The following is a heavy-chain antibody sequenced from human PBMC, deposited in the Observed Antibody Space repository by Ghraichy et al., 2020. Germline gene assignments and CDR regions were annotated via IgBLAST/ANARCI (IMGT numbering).Heavy chain of an antibody. CDR3: AKVYDSASTTGARSLDY. J-gene: IGHJ4*02. CDR1: GFTFSAYW. Sequence: GGSLRLSCSASGFTFSAYWMTWVRQAPGKGLEWVANIKQDGSEMKYVDSVKGRFAISGDNARNSLFLQMNSLRAEDTAVYYCAKVYDSASTTGARSLDYWGQGTLVTVSS. V-gene: IGHV3-7*01. CDR2: IKQDGSEM. D-gene: IGHD2/OR15-2a*01.